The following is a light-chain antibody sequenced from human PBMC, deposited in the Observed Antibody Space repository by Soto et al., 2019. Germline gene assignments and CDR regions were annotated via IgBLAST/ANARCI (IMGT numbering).Light chain of an antibody. V-gene: IGLV1-44*01. J-gene: IGLJ1*01. CDR2: CNN. CDR3: AAWDDSLNGPYV. Sequence: QSVLTQPPSASGTPGQRVTISCSGSSSNIGSNTVYWYQQLPRTAPTLLIYCNNQRPSEGLDRLSGSKSGTSASLAISGLESEDEADYYCAAWDDSLNGPYVFGTGTKLTVL. CDR1: SSNIGSNT.